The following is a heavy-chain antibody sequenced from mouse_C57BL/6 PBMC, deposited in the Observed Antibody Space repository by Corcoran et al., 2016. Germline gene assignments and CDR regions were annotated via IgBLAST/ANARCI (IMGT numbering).Heavy chain of an antibody. CDR3: VYYDYDVGAMDY. CDR2: INPNNGGT. Sequence: EVQLQQSGPELVKPGASVKIPCKASGYTFTDYNMDWVKQSHGKSLEWIGDINPNNGGTIYNQKFKGKATLTVDKSSSTAYMELRSLTSEDTAVYYCVYYDYDVGAMDYWGQGTSVTVSS. J-gene: IGHJ4*01. V-gene: IGHV1-18*01. D-gene: IGHD2-4*01. CDR1: GYTFTDYN.